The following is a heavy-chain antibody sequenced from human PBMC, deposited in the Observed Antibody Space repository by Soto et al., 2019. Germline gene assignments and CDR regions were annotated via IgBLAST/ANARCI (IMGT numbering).Heavy chain of an antibody. J-gene: IGHJ4*02. CDR3: ARDQGWDSGSYSVFDY. Sequence: ASVQVSCKASGYTFTSYGISWVRQAPGQGLEWMGWISAYNGNTNYAQKLQGRVTMTTDTSTSTAYMELRSLRSDDTAVYYCARDQGWDSGSYSVFDYWGQGTLVTVSS. CDR1: GYTFTSYG. D-gene: IGHD1-26*01. V-gene: IGHV1-18*01. CDR2: ISAYNGNT.